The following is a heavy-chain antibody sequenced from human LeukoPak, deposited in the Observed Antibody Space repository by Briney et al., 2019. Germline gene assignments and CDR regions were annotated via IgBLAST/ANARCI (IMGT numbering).Heavy chain of an antibody. V-gene: IGHV3-7*03. Sequence: QAGGSLRLSCTASGFSFSHYWMSWVRQAPGKGLEWVASIKQDESEKYYVDSVKGRFTTSRDNAKSSPYLQMNALRGEDTAVYYCARLVGDVTTWDCWGQGTMVTVSS. D-gene: IGHD1-26*01. J-gene: IGHJ3*01. CDR1: GFSFSHYW. CDR2: IKQDESEK. CDR3: ARLVGDVTTWDC.